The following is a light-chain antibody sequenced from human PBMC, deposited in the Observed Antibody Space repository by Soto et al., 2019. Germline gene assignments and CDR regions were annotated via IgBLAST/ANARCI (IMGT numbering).Light chain of an antibody. Sequence: DIVMTQSPDSLAVSLGERATINCKSSQSVLYSSNNKNYLAWYQHKPGQPPKLLIYWASTRESGVPDRFSGSGSGTDFTLPISSLQAEDVAVYFCQQYYSTPLTFGGGTKVEIK. CDR2: WAS. CDR1: QSVLYSSNNKNY. V-gene: IGKV4-1*01. J-gene: IGKJ4*01. CDR3: QQYYSTPLT.